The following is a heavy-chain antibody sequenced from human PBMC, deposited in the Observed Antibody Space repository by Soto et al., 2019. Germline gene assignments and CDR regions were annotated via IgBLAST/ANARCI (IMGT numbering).Heavy chain of an antibody. CDR2: IYSGGST. D-gene: IGHD6-6*01. Sequence: GGSLRLSCAASGFSVSSSDMSWVRQVPGEGLEWVSVIYSGGSTHDADYVKGRFSVSRDTSKNTVDLQMNSLRDDDTAVYYCGTSSRKDYHFAMDVWGQGTAVTVSS. V-gene: IGHV3-53*01. J-gene: IGHJ6*02. CDR1: GFSVSSSD. CDR3: GTSSRKDYHFAMDV.